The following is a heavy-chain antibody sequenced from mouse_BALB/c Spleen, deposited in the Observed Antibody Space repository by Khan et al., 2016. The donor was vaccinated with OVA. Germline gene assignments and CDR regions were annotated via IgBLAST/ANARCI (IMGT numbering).Heavy chain of an antibody. CDR3: ARDYGSLYWFFDV. CDR2: LYYSDTV. V-gene: IGHV3-5*02. J-gene: IGHJ1*01. Sequence: VQLKQSGPGLVKPSQTVSLTCTVTGISITSGNYRWSWIRQFPGNKLEWIGNLYYSDTVTYNPSLTSRTTITRDTSKNQFFLEMNSLTAEDTATYYWARDYGSLYWFFDVWGAGTTVTVSA. CDR1: GISITSGNYR. D-gene: IGHD1-1*01.